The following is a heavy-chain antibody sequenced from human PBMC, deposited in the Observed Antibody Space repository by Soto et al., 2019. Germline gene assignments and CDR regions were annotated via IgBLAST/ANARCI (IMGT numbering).Heavy chain of an antibody. CDR2: ISSTTSYI. V-gene: IGHV3-21*06. CDR3: ARESEDLNSSFDC. J-gene: IGHJ4*02. D-gene: IGHD1-1*01. CDR1: GFTFTRYS. Sequence: GGSLRLSCAASGFTFTRYSINWVRQAPWKGLEWVSSISSTTSYIYYGASMKGRFTISRDNAKNSLYLEMNSLRAEDTAVYYCARESEDLNSSFDCLGRRTLVAVSS.